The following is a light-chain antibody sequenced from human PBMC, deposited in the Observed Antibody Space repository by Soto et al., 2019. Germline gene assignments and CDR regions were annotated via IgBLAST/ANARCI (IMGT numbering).Light chain of an antibody. CDR1: SSNIGSNT. J-gene: IGLJ3*02. CDR2: YNN. Sequence: QSALTQPPSVSGTPGQRVAIPCSGSSSNIGSNTVNWYQQLPRMAPKLLIYYNNERPSGVPDRFSGSKSGTSASLAISGLQSEDEADYFCAAWDDSLDGIGVFGGGTKLTVL. CDR3: AAWDDSLDGIGV. V-gene: IGLV1-44*01.